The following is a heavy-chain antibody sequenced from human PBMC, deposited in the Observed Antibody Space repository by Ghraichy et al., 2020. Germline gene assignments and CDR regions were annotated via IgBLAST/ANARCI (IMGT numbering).Heavy chain of an antibody. CDR2: ISSSGSTI. J-gene: IGHJ4*02. CDR3: ASLTALLRYFDY. V-gene: IGHV3-11*01. Sequence: GGSLRLSCAASGFTFSDYYMSWIRQAPGKGLEWVSYISSSGSTIYYADSVKGRFTISRDNAKNSLYLQMNSLRAEDTAVYYCASLTALLRYFDYWGQGTLVTVSS. CDR1: GFTFSDYY. D-gene: IGHD3-9*01.